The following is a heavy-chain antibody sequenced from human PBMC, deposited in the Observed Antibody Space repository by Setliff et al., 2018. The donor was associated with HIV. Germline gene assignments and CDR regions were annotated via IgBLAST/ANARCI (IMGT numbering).Heavy chain of an antibody. CDR1: GGSININNYY. CDR3: ARLVRGGSGHYFDY. J-gene: IGHJ4*02. D-gene: IGHD3-10*01. V-gene: IGHV4-39*07. Sequence: SETLSLTCTVSGGSININNYYWGWLRQPPGKGLEWIGTVFYSGSTSYSPPLKSRVTISVDTSKNQFSLKLKSVTAADTALYYCARLVRGGSGHYFDYWGQGKLVTVSS. CDR2: VFYSGST.